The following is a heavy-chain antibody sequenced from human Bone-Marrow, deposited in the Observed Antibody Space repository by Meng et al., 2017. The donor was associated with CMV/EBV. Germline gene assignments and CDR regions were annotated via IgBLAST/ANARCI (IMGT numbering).Heavy chain of an antibody. J-gene: IGHJ4*02. CDR2: IYWNDDK. Sequence: SGPTLVKPTQTLTLTYTFSGFSLSTSGVGVGWIRQPPGKALEWLALIYWNDDKRYSPSLKSRLTITKDTSKNQVVLTMTNMDPVDTATYYCALAVSLEWLLTFDYWGQGTRVTVSS. CDR3: ALAVSLEWLLTFDY. D-gene: IGHD3-3*01. CDR1: GFSLSTSGVG. V-gene: IGHV2-5*01.